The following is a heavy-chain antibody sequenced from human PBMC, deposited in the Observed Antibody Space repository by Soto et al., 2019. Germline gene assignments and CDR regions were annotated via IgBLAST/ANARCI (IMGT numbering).Heavy chain of an antibody. V-gene: IGHV1-69*02. CDR3: ATHLLYDCGDYEAFDI. Sequence: QVQLVQSGAEVKKPGSSVKVSCTASGGTFSSYTISWVRQAPGQGLEWMGRIIPILGIANYAQKFQGRVTITADKSTSKAYMELISLRSEDTAGYYCATHLLYDCGDYEAFDIWGQGTMVTVSS. D-gene: IGHD4-17*01. CDR2: IIPILGIA. CDR1: GGTFSSYT. J-gene: IGHJ3*02.